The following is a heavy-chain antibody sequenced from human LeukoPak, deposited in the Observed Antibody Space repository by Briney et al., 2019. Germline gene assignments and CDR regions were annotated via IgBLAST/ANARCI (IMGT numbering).Heavy chain of an antibody. V-gene: IGHV3-30*18. Sequence: GSLELLCAASGFLFSSYGMPRVRPAPGQGPEWVAVISYDGSNKYYADSVKGRFTISRDNSKNTLYLQMNSLRAEDTAVYYCAKLVSSGWPFDYWGQGTLVTVSS. D-gene: IGHD6-19*01. J-gene: IGHJ4*02. CDR2: ISYDGSNK. CDR3: AKLVSSGWPFDY. CDR1: GFLFSSYG.